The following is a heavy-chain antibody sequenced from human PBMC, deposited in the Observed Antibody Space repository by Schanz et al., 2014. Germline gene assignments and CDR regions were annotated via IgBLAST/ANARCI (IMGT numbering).Heavy chain of an antibody. Sequence: VQLVESGGGLVQPGGSLRLSCAASGFTFSNFAIHWVRQAPGKGLEWVAVISYDGSHKDYADSVKGRFTISRDNSKNALYLQMNSLRAEDTAVYFCAKSQYYGSGSYSDYYGVDVWGQGTTVAVSS. CDR1: GFTFSNFA. CDR3: AKSQYYGSGSYSDYYGVDV. D-gene: IGHD3-10*01. CDR2: ISYDGSHK. J-gene: IGHJ6*02. V-gene: IGHV3-30*04.